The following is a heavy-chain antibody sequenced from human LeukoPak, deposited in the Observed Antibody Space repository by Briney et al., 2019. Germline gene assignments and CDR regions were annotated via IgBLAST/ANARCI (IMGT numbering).Heavy chain of an antibody. D-gene: IGHD6-19*01. V-gene: IGHV3-74*01. Sequence: GGSLRLSCAASGFTFSSYWMHWVRQAPGKGLVWVSRINSDGSSISYADSVKGRFTISRDNAKNTLYLQMNSLRAEDTAVYYCARASYSCGWYFDYWGQGTLVTVSS. J-gene: IGHJ4*02. CDR3: ARASYSCGWYFDY. CDR2: INSDGSSI. CDR1: GFTFSSYW.